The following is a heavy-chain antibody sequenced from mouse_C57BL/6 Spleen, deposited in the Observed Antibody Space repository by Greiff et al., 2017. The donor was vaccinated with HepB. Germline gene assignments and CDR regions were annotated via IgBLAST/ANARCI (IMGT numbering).Heavy chain of an antibody. CDR3: ARMDGSSLYRYFDV. CDR2: IDPSDSYT. Sequence: VQLQQPGAELVMPGASVKLSCKASGYTFTSYWMHWVKQRPGQGLEWIGEIDPSDSYTNYNQKFKGKSTLTVDKSSSTAYMQLSSLTSEDSAVYYCARMDGSSLYRYFDVWGTGTTVTVSS. CDR1: GYTFTSYW. V-gene: IGHV1-69*01. D-gene: IGHD1-1*01. J-gene: IGHJ1*03.